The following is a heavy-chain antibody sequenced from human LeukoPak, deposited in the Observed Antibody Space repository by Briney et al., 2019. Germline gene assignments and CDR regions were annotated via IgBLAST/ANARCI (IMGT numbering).Heavy chain of an antibody. Sequence: ASVTVSCTASGGTFISYAISWVRQAPGQGLEWMGIINPSGGSTSYAQKFQGRVTMTRDMSTSTVYMELSSLRSEDTAVYYCARGEGDYYDSSGYDYFDYWGQGTLVTVSS. D-gene: IGHD3-22*01. CDR3: ARGEGDYYDSSGYDYFDY. V-gene: IGHV1-46*01. J-gene: IGHJ4*02. CDR1: GGTFISYA. CDR2: INPSGGST.